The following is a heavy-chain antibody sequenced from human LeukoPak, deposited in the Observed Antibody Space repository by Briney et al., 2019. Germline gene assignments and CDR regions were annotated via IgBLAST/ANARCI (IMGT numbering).Heavy chain of an antibody. V-gene: IGHV3-20*04. CDR2: INWNGGST. CDR3: ASTIFGGFDP. D-gene: IGHD3-3*01. CDR1: GFTFDDYG. J-gene: IGHJ5*02. Sequence: GGSLRLSCAASGFTFDDYGMNWVRQAPGKGLEWVSGINWNGGSTGYADSVKGRFTISRDNAKNSLNLQMNSLRAEDTALYYCASTIFGGFDPWGQGTLVTVSS.